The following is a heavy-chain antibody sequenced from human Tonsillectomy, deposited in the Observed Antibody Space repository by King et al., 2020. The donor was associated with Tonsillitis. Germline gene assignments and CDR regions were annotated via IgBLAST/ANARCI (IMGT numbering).Heavy chain of an antibody. CDR1: GYTFTSYD. Sequence: VQLVESGAEVKKPGASVKVSCKASGYTFTSYDINWVRQATGQGLEWMGWMNPNSGNTGYAQKFQGRVTITRNTSISTAYMELSSLRSEDTAVYYCAVTPSYSSNSHYYFYGIDVSGQGTTVTVSS. V-gene: IGHV1-8*03. J-gene: IGHJ6*02. CDR3: AVTPSYSSNSHYYFYGIDV. D-gene: IGHD4-23*01. CDR2: MNPNSGNT.